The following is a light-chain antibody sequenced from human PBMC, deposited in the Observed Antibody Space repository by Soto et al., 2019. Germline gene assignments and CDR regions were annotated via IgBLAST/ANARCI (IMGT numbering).Light chain of an antibody. Sequence: VMTQSLATLSLSPGDRATHTCSASQVVIRHVAWYQQRPGQAPRLLIQGASTRATGVPARFSGSQSGTEFTLTITSLQSEDFAVYYCQQYDNWPWTFGQGTKVEIK. CDR1: QVVIRH. CDR2: GAS. J-gene: IGKJ1*01. V-gene: IGKV3-15*01. CDR3: QQYDNWPWT.